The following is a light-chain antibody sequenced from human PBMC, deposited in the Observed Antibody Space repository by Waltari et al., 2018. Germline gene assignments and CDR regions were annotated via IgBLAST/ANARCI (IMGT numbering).Light chain of an antibody. V-gene: IGLV3-1*01. Sequence: SYEVTQPPSVSVSPGQTASITCSGDKLGHKYASWYQQKPGQSPVMVIYQDIKRSSGIPERFSGSHSGNTATLTISGTQAMDEADYYCQTWDSSTAYWVFGGGTKLTVL. CDR1: KLGHKY. CDR2: QDI. CDR3: QTWDSSTAYWV. J-gene: IGLJ3*02.